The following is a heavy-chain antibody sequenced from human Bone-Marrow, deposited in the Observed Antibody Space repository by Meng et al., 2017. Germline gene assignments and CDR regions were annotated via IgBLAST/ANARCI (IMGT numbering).Heavy chain of an antibody. Sequence: VQLQESGPGLVKPSQTLSLTRTVSGGSISSGGYYWSWIRQHPGKGREWIGYIYYSGSTYYNPSLKSRVIISVDTSKNQFSLRLNSVTAADTAVYYCASLYGDSSVWYLDLWGRGTLVTVSS. J-gene: IGHJ2*01. CDR1: GGSISSGGYY. CDR3: ASLYGDSSVWYLDL. D-gene: IGHD4-17*01. CDR2: IYYSGST. V-gene: IGHV4-31*03.